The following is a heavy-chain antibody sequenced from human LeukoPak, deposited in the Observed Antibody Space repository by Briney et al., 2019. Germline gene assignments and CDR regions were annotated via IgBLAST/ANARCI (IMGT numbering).Heavy chain of an antibody. V-gene: IGHV3-23*01. Sequence: PGGSLRLSCAASGFTFSSYAMSWVRQAPGKGLKWVSAISGSGGSTYYADSVKGRFTISRDNSKNTLYLQMNSLRAEDTAVYYCAKCHNWTPYYFDYWGQGTLVTVSS. D-gene: IGHD1-20*01. CDR3: AKCHNWTPYYFDY. CDR2: ISGSGGST. CDR1: GFTFSSYA. J-gene: IGHJ4*02.